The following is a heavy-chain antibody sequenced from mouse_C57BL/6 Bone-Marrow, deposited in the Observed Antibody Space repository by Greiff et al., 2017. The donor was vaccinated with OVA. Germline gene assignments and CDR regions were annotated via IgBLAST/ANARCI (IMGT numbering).Heavy chain of an antibody. CDR3: ARGDWYFDV. J-gene: IGHJ1*03. CDR1: GYTFTNYW. Sequence: VKVVESGAELVRPGTSVKMSCKASGYTFTNYWIGWAKQRPGHGLEWIGDIYPGGGYTNYNEKFKGKATLTADKSSSTAYMQFSSLTSEDSAIYYCARGDWYFDVWGTGTTVTVSS. V-gene: IGHV1-63*01. CDR2: IYPGGGYT.